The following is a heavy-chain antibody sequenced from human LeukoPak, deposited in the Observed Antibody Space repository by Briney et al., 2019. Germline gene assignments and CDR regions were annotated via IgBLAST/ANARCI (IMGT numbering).Heavy chain of an antibody. V-gene: IGHV4-59*12. D-gene: IGHD3-10*01. CDR1: GGSISTYY. Sequence: SETLSLTCSVSGGSISTYYWSWIRQPPGKGLEWIGYIYNGGSTNYHPSLKSRVTISVDTSKNQFSLKLSSVTAADTAVYYCARLGAEGSGSCFDDYWGQGTLVTVSS. CDR3: ARLGAEGSGSCFDDY. CDR2: IYNGGST. J-gene: IGHJ4*02.